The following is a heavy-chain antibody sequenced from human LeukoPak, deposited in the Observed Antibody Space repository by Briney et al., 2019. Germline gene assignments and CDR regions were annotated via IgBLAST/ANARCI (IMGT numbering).Heavy chain of an antibody. V-gene: IGHV3-53*01. CDR3: AGSGDDDSSGYRDY. D-gene: IGHD3-22*01. J-gene: IGHJ4*02. CDR2: IFSGGNI. CDR1: GFPVSSNY. Sequence: PGASLRLSCAAAGFPVSSNYMSWVRQAPGKGLEWVSVIFSGGNIYYADSVKGRFTISRDNSKNTLYLQMNSLRAEDTAVYYCAGSGDDDSSGYRDYWGQGTLVTVSS.